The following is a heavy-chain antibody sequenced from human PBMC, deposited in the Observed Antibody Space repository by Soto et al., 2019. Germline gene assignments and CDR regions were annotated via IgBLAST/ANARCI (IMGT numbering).Heavy chain of an antibody. D-gene: IGHD2-21*01. CDR2: ISGSGGST. V-gene: IGHV3-23*01. CDR3: AKEDVYGPIAY. J-gene: IGHJ4*02. Sequence: EVQLLESGGGLVQPGGSLRLSCAASGFTFSSYAMSWVRQAPGKGLEWVSAISGSGGSTYYADSVKGLFTNSRDNSKNTLYLQMSSLRAEDTAVYYCAKEDVYGPIAYWGQGTLVTVSS. CDR1: GFTFSSYA.